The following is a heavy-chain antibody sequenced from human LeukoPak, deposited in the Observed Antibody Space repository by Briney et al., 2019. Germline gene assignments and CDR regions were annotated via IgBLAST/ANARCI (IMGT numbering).Heavy chain of an antibody. D-gene: IGHD3-10*01. Sequence: ASVKVSCKPSGYTFTDSYIHSVRQAPGVGLQWMGWISPNNGDTKYAEDFQDRVTMTRDTSISTAYMELTGLTPDDTAVYYCVRSPIGASAYWGRGTLVTVSS. V-gene: IGHV1-2*02. J-gene: IGHJ4*02. CDR2: ISPNNGDT. CDR3: VRSPIGASAY. CDR1: GYTFTDSY.